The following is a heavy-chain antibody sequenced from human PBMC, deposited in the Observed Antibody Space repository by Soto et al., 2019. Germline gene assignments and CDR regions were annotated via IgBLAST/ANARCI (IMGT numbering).Heavy chain of an antibody. Sequence: HPGGSLRLSCAASGFTFSSYEMNWVRQAPGKWLEWVSYISSSGSTIYYADSVKGRFTISRDNAKNSLYLQMNSLRAEDTAVYYCARHYGDYDAFDIWGQGXMVTV. CDR3: ARHYGDYDAFDI. D-gene: IGHD4-17*01. V-gene: IGHV3-48*03. CDR1: GFTFSSYE. CDR2: ISSSGSTI. J-gene: IGHJ3*02.